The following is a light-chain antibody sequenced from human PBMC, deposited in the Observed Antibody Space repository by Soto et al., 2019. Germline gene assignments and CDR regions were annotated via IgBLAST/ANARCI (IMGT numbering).Light chain of an antibody. Sequence: ENVLTQSPGTLSLSPGERATLSCRASQSISRTYLAWYQQKPVQAPRLLIYATSSRATGIPDRFSGSGSGTDFTLTISRLEPEDFAVYYCQQYGRSGTFGQGTKVAIK. CDR3: QQYGRSGT. J-gene: IGKJ1*01. V-gene: IGKV3-20*01. CDR2: ATS. CDR1: QSISRTY.